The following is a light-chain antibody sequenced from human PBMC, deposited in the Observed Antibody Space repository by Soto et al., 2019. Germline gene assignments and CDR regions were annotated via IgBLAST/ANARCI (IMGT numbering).Light chain of an antibody. CDR3: SSFTKISTVI. V-gene: IGLV2-14*01. Sequence: QSALTQSASVSGSPGQSITISCTGTDSDVGGYNFVSWYQQHPGKAPKLLLFEVSSRPSGVSHRFSGSKSAYTASLTISGLQADDEAVYYCSSFTKISTVIFGGGTKVTVL. CDR2: EVS. CDR1: DSDVGGYNF. J-gene: IGLJ2*01.